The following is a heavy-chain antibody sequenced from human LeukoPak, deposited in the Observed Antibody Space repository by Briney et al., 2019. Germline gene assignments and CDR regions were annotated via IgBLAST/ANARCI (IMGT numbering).Heavy chain of an antibody. Sequence: GGSLRLSCAASGFTFTTYWMSWVRQAPGKGLEWVANIKQDGSEKYYVDSVKGRFTISRDNAKNSLYLQMNSLRAEDTAVYYCARDSFRVATITFYYYYYMDVWGKGTTVTVSS. J-gene: IGHJ6*03. V-gene: IGHV3-7*01. CDR2: IKQDGSEK. CDR3: ARDSFRVATITFYYYYYMDV. D-gene: IGHD5-12*01. CDR1: GFTFTTYW.